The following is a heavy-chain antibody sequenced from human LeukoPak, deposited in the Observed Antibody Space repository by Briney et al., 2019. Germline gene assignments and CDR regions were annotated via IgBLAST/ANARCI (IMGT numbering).Heavy chain of an antibody. CDR1: GFTVSSNF. CDR2: IRPDGSHI. J-gene: IGHJ4*02. Sequence: GGSLRLSCAASGFTVSSNFMSWVRQAPGKGLEWVAVIRPDGSHISYVDPVKGRFTISRDNSNNMLYLQMSSLRAEDTALYYCLREVDWKYAFDYWGRGTLVTVSS. CDR3: LREVDWKYAFDY. V-gene: IGHV3-33*08. D-gene: IGHD1-7*01.